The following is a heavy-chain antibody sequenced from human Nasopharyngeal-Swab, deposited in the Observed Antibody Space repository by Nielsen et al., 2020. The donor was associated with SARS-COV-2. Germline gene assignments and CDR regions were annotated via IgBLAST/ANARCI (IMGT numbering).Heavy chain of an antibody. CDR3: AKDMGSSPTLDY. V-gene: IGHV3-43*01. D-gene: IGHD6-13*01. CDR1: GFTFDDYS. CDR2: IGWDGGGP. J-gene: IGHJ4*02. Sequence: GESLKISCAASGFTFDDYSMHWVRHAPGKVLEWVSLIGWDGGGPNYADSVKGRFTISSNNRKDSLFLQMHSLRTEDTALYYCAKDMGSSPTLDYWGRGTLVTVSS.